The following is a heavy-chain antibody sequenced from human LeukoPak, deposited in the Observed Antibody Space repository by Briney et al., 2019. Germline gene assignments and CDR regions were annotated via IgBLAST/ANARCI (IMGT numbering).Heavy chain of an antibody. J-gene: IGHJ5*02. D-gene: IGHD1-14*01. Sequence: PGGSLRLSCAASGFTFSSYAMTWVRQAPGKGLEWVSGISGSGGSTYYADSVKGRFTISRDNSKNTLYLQMDSLRAEDTALYYCAKGSGINHYHWIDPWGQGTLVTVSS. CDR2: ISGSGGST. CDR1: GFTFSSYA. V-gene: IGHV3-23*01. CDR3: AKGSGINHYHWIDP.